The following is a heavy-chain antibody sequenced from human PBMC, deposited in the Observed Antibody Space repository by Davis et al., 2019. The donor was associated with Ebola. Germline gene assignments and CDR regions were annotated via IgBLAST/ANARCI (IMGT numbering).Heavy chain of an antibody. D-gene: IGHD6-13*01. CDR1: GFTFADYA. CDR3: AKDHQAAYSSSWYPGEFDY. Sequence: PGGSLRLSCAASGFTFADYAMHWVRQAPGKGLEWVSGISWNSGSIGYADSVKGRFTISRDNAKNSLYLQMNSLRAEDTALYYCAKDHQAAYSSSWYPGEFDYWGQGTLVTVSS. V-gene: IGHV3-9*01. CDR2: ISWNSGSI. J-gene: IGHJ4*02.